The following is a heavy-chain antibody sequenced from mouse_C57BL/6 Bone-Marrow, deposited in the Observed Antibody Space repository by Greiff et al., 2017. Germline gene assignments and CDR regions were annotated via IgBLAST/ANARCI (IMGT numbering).Heavy chain of an antibody. Sequence: VQLQQSGAELARPGASVKLSCKASGYTFTSCGISWVKQRTGQGLEWIGEIYPRSGNTYYNEKFKGKATLTADKSSSTAYMELRSLTSEDAAVYFGARGAKRRDYFDYWGQGTTRTVSS. CDR3: ARGAKRRDYFDY. CDR2: IYPRSGNT. J-gene: IGHJ2*01. CDR1: GYTFTSCG. D-gene: IGHD2-12*01. V-gene: IGHV1-81*01.